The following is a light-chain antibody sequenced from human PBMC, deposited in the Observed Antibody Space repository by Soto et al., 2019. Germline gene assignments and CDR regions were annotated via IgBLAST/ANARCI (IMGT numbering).Light chain of an antibody. CDR1: QSITYW. J-gene: IGKJ5*01. V-gene: IGKV1-6*01. CDR3: LQDYNYPIT. Sequence: IQMTQSPSSLSASVGDRVTITCRASQSITYWLAWYQQKPGRAPKLLIYDVFNLQSGVPSRFSGSGSGTDFTLTISSLQPEDFATYYCLQDYNYPITFGQGTRLEIK. CDR2: DVF.